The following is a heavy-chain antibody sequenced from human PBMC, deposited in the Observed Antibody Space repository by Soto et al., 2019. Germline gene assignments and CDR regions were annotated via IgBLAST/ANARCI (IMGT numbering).Heavy chain of an antibody. J-gene: IGHJ6*03. D-gene: IGHD1-26*01. CDR1: GCTFSDYN. Sequence: EVQLVESGGGLGQPGGSLRLSCGASGCTFSDYNMNWVRQAPGKGLEWISYISKSGNIIYYADSVKGRFTISRDNAKNSLYLQINSLRAEDTALYYCARAPWSRAIGNMDVWGKGTTVTVSS. CDR2: ISKSGNII. V-gene: IGHV3-48*01. CDR3: ARAPWSRAIGNMDV.